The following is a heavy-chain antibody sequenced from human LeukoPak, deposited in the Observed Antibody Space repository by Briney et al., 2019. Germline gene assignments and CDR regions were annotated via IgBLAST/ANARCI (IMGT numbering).Heavy chain of an antibody. J-gene: IGHJ3*02. D-gene: IGHD3-22*01. V-gene: IGHV3-48*03. CDR2: ISSSGSTK. Sequence: LSLTCTVSGGSISSYYWSWIRHPPGKGLEWVSSISSSGSTKYYADSLKGRFTISRDNARNSLYLQMNSLRAEDTAVYYCHYDSSGHDAFDIWGQGTMVTVSS. CDR3: HYDSSGHDAFDI. CDR1: GGSISSYY.